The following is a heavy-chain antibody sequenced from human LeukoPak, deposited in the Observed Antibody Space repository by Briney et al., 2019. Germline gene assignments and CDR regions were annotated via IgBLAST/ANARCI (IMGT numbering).Heavy chain of an antibody. CDR2: LYSGGSA. V-gene: IGHV3-53*01. Sequence: GGSLRLSCAASGFSVSSNYMSWVRQAPGKRLEWVSVLYSGGSAYYADSVKGRFTISRDNSKNTLYLQMNGLRVEDTAVYYCARTVVITSTADYFDHWGQGTLVTVSS. CDR3: ARTVVITSTADYFDH. D-gene: IGHD4/OR15-4a*01. J-gene: IGHJ4*02. CDR1: GFSVSSNY.